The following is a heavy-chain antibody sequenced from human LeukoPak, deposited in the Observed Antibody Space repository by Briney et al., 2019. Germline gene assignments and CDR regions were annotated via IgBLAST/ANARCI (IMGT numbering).Heavy chain of an antibody. D-gene: IGHD5-12*01. Sequence: SETLSLTCTVSGGSISSYYWSWIRQPPGKGLEWIGYIYYSGSTNYNPSLKSRVTISVDTSKNQFSLKLSSVTAAGTAVYYCARGGRWLRLGDDAFDIWGQGTMVTVSS. V-gene: IGHV4-59*01. CDR3: ARGGRWLRLGDDAFDI. CDR1: GGSISSYY. CDR2: IYYSGST. J-gene: IGHJ3*02.